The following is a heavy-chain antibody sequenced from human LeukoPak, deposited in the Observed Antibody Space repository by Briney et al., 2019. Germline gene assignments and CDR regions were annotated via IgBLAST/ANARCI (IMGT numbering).Heavy chain of an antibody. V-gene: IGHV1-2*02. CDR2: INPNSGGT. D-gene: IGHD3-3*01. CDR1: GYTFTGYY. CDR3: ARDHVTIFGGEYGMDV. J-gene: IGHJ6*02. Sequence: ASVKVSCKASGYTFTGYYMHWVRQAPGQGLEWVGWINPNSGGTNYAQKFQGRVTMTRDTSISTAYMELSRLRSDDTAVYYCARDHVTIFGGEYGMDVWGQGTTVTVSS.